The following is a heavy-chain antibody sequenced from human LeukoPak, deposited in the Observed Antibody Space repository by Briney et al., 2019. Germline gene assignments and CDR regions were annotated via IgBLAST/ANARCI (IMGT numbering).Heavy chain of an antibody. CDR1: GGSISSSSYY. CDR3: ARQKGIAAADY. D-gene: IGHD6-13*01. Sequence: PSETLSLTCTVPGGSISSSSYYWGWIRQPPGKGLEWIGSIYYSGSTYYNPSLKSRVTISVDTSKNQFSLKLSSVTAADTAVYYCARQKGIAAADYWGQGTLVTVSS. J-gene: IGHJ4*02. CDR2: IYYSGST. V-gene: IGHV4-39*01.